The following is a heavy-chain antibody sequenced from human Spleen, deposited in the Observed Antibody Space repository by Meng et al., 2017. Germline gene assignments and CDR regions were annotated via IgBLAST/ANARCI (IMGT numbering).Heavy chain of an antibody. D-gene: IGHD2-15*01. J-gene: IGHJ4*02. CDR2: IFYSGST. CDR3: ARAFCRGGGCYTFDY. CDR1: GGSISSGGYY. V-gene: IGHV4-61*08. Sequence: QVHIHQWRAGLLKPSQTLSLTCTVSGGSISSGGYYWSWIRQPPGKELEWIGYIFYSGSTIYNPSLKSRVTMSVDTSKNQFSLNLSSVTAADTAVYYCARAFCRGGGCYTFDYWGQGTLVTVSS.